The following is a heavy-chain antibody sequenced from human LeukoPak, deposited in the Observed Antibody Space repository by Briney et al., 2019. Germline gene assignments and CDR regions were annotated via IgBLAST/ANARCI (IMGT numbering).Heavy chain of an antibody. CDR2: IYYSGST. J-gene: IGHJ4*02. CDR1: GGSISSGSYY. CDR3: ARDGEGLDY. Sequence: SGTLSLTCTVSGGSISSGSYYWDWIRQPPGMGLEWIGNIYYSGSTYYNSSLKSRVTISIDTSKNQFSLKLSSVTAADTAVYYCARDGEGLDYWGQGTLVTVSS. V-gene: IGHV4-39*07.